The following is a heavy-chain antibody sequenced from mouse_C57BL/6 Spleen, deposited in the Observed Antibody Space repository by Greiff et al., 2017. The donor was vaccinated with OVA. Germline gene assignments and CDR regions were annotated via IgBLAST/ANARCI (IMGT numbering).Heavy chain of an antibody. J-gene: IGHJ2*01. CDR3: AREPSSIYYGNYCDY. Sequence: ESGPGLVKPSQSLSLTCSVTGYSITSGYYWNWIRQFPGNKLEWMGFISYDGSNNYNPSLKNRISITRDTSKNQFFLELKSVTTEDTATYYCAREPSSIYYGNYCDYWGQGTTLTVSS. CDR2: ISYDGSN. D-gene: IGHD2-1*01. V-gene: IGHV3-6*01. CDR1: GYSITSGYY.